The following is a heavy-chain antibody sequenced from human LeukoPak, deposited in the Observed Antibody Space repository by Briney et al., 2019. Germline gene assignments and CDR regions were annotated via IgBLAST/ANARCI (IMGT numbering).Heavy chain of an antibody. D-gene: IGHD2-15*01. CDR2: ISSSSSYL. Sequence: GGSLRLSCAASGFTFSSYSMNWVPQAPGKGLEWVSSISSSSSYLFNADSVKGRFTISRDNAKNSLYLQMNSLRAEDTAVYYCARDGGPGYCSGGSCYNYYYYMDVWGKGTTVTVSS. CDR3: ARDGGPGYCSGGSCYNYYYYMDV. J-gene: IGHJ6*03. CDR1: GFTFSSYS. V-gene: IGHV3-21*01.